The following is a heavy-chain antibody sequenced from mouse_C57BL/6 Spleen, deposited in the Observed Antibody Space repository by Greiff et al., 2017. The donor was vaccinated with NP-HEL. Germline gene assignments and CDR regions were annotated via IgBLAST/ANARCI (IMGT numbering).Heavy chain of an antibody. J-gene: IGHJ4*01. CDR2: IHPNSGST. V-gene: IGHV1-64*01. CDR3: ARFYGSSHAMDY. CDR1: GYTFTSYW. D-gene: IGHD1-1*01. Sequence: QVQLQQPGAELVKPGASVKLSCKASGYTFTSYWMHWVKQRPGQGLEWIGMIHPNSGSTNYNEKFKSKATLTVDKSSSTAYMQPSSLTSEDSAVYYCARFYGSSHAMDYWGQGTSVTVSS.